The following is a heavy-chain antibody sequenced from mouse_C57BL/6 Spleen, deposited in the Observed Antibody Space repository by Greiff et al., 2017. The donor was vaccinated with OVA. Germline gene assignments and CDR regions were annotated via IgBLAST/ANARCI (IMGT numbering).Heavy chain of an antibody. Sequence: QVQLQQPGAELVKPGASVKMSCKASGYTFTSYWITWVKQRPGQGLEWIGDIYPGSGSTNYNEKFKSKATLTVYTSSSTAYMQLSSLTSEDSAVYYCANYYGRGDYWGQGTTLTVSS. CDR2: IYPGSGST. CDR3: ANYYGRGDY. V-gene: IGHV1-55*01. J-gene: IGHJ2*01. D-gene: IGHD1-1*01. CDR1: GYTFTSYW.